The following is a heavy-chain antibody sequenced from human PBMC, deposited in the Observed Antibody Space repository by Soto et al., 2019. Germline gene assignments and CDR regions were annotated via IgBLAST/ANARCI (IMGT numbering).Heavy chain of an antibody. Sequence: SETLSLTCSVSGGFISSYYWSWIRQPPGKGLEWIGNIYYTGSTNYNPSLKSRVTMSVDTSKHQFSLKLSSVTAADTALYYCARGGYCTSTSCFYYYMDVWGKGTTVTVSS. D-gene: IGHD2-2*01. CDR3: ARGGYCTSTSCFYYYMDV. V-gene: IGHV4-59*01. CDR1: GGFISSYY. CDR2: IYYTGST. J-gene: IGHJ6*03.